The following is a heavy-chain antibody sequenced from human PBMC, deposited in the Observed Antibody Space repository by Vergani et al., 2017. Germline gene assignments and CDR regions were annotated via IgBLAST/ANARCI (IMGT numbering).Heavy chain of an antibody. CDR3: AKDLSVVEAADDF. V-gene: IGHV3-30*02. CDR1: GFTFTSYG. Sequence: QVQLVESGGGVVQPGGSLRLSCAASGFTFTSYGMHWVRQAPGKGLESVAFIRYDGNNKEYADSVKGRFTISRDNSKNTLYLQMDDLRAEDTAVYYCAKDLSVVEAADDFRGQGTLVTVSS. J-gene: IGHJ4*02. CDR2: IRYDGNNK. D-gene: IGHD6-13*01.